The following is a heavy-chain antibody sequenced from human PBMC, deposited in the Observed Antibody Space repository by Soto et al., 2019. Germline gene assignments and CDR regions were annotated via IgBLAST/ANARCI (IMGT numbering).Heavy chain of an antibody. V-gene: IGHV4-61*01. CDR3: AVPGDGDFAY. CDR1: EGYCEGGSYC. CDR2: VYHTGRT. Sequence: FVTMPLTYSVAEGYCEGGSYCWCRIRQPPGKGLEWIGYVYHTGRTSYTPSLKSRVSIPMDTSKNQFSLNLDSVTAADTAVYFCAVPGDGDFAYLIQGT. J-gene: IGHJ4*02.